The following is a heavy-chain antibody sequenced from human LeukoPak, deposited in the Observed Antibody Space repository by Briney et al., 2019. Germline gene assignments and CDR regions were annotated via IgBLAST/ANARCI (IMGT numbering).Heavy chain of an antibody. CDR1: GGTFSSYA. CDR2: IIPILGIA. CDR3: ARDSGATTPLDV. J-gene: IGHJ6*02. D-gene: IGHD1-26*01. V-gene: IGHV1-69*04. Sequence: SVKVSCKASGGTFSSYAISWVRQAPGQGLEWMGRIIPILGIANYAQKFQGRVTITADKSTSTAYMELSSLRSEDTAVYYCARDSGATTPLDVWGQGTTVTVSS.